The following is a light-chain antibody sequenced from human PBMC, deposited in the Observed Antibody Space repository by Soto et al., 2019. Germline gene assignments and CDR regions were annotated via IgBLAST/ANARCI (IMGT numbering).Light chain of an antibody. CDR2: EGS. CDR1: SSDVGIYNL. CDR3: CSYAGGSTYV. V-gene: IGLV2-23*01. J-gene: IGLJ1*01. Sequence: QSVLTQPASVSGSPGQSITISCTGTSSDVGIYNLVSWYQQHPGKAPKLMIYEGSKRPSGVSNRSSGSKSGNTASLTISGLQAEDEADYYCCSYAGGSTYVFGTGTQLTVL.